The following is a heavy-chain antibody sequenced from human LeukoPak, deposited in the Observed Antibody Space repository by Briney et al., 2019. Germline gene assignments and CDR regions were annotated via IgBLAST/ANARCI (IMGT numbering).Heavy chain of an antibody. CDR1: GGSTGGYY. CDR2: IYYSGST. V-gene: IGHV4-59*01. J-gene: IGHJ4*02. CDR3: ARGGGYNSPLGY. Sequence: KPSETLSLTCTVSGGSTGGYYWSWIRQPPGKGLEWIGYIYYSGSTNYNPSLKSRVTISVDTSKNQFSLKLSSVTAADTAVYYCARGGGYNSPLGYWGQGTLVTVSS. D-gene: IGHD5-24*01.